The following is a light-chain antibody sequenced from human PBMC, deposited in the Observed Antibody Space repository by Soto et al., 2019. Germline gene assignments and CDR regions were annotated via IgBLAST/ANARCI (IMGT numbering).Light chain of an antibody. Sequence: QSVLIQSPSASGTPGQRVTISCSGSSSNIGSNSVNWYQQLPGTAPKLLISSNNQRPSGVPDRFSDSKSGTSASLAISGLQFEDEADYYCAAWDDSLYGYVFGTGTKLTVL. CDR2: SNN. CDR1: SSNIGSNS. V-gene: IGLV1-44*01. CDR3: AAWDDSLYGYV. J-gene: IGLJ1*01.